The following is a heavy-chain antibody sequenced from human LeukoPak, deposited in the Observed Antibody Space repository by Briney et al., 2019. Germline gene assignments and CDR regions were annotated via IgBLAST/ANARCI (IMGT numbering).Heavy chain of an antibody. CDR1: GFTFSSYA. CDR3: AKDGGLRFLEWLLVNFDY. Sequence: GGSLRLSCAASGFTFSSYAMSWVRQAPGKGLEWVSAISGSGGSTYYADSVKGRFTISRDNSKNTLYLQMNSLRAEDTAVYYCAKDGGLRFLEWLLVNFDYWGQGTLVTVSS. D-gene: IGHD3-3*01. J-gene: IGHJ4*02. CDR2: ISGSGGST. V-gene: IGHV3-23*01.